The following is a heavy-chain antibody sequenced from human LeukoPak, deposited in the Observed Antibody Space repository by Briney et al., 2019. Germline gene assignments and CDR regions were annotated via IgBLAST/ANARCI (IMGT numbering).Heavy chain of an antibody. J-gene: IGHJ5*02. CDR2: ISAYNGNT. CDR3: ARDAHDILTGYYTSSLNWFDP. Sequence: ASVKVSCKASGYTFTSYGISWVRQAPGQGLEWMGWISAYNGNTNYAQKPQGRVTMTTDTSTSTAYMELRSLRSDDTAVYYCARDAHDILTGYYTSSLNWFDPWGRGTLVTVSS. V-gene: IGHV1-18*01. D-gene: IGHD3-9*01. CDR1: GYTFTSYG.